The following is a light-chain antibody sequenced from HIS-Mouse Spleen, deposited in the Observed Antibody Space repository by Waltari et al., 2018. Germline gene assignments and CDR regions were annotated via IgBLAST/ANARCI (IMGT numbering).Light chain of an antibody. V-gene: IGLV1-44*01. Sequence: QSVLTQPPSASGTPGQRVTLSCSGSSSNIRSNTVNWYQPLPGTAPQLLIYSNNQRPSGVPDRFSGSKSGTSASLAISGLQSEDEADYYCAAWDDSLNGWVFGGGTKLTVL. CDR3: AAWDDSLNGWV. CDR2: SNN. J-gene: IGLJ3*02. CDR1: SSNIRSNT.